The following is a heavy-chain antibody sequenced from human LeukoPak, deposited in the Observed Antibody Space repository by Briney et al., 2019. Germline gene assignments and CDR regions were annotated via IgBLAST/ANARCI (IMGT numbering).Heavy chain of an antibody. Sequence: HSETLSLTCTVSGGSASSGDYYWTWIRQPAGKGLEWIGRIYTSGSTTYSPSLKSRVTISRDTSKNQFSLRLSSVTAADTAVYYCARVTSYYDSSGYLTPLGYFQHWGQGTLVTVSS. CDR3: ARVTSYYDSSGYLTPLGYFQH. J-gene: IGHJ1*01. V-gene: IGHV4-61*02. CDR1: GGSASSGDYY. CDR2: IYTSGST. D-gene: IGHD3-22*01.